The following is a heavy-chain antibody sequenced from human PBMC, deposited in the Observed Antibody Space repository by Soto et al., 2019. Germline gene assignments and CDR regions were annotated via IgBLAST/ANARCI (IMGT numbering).Heavy chain of an antibody. CDR2: ISAHNGNT. CDR1: GYAFTTYG. V-gene: IGHV1-18*01. J-gene: IGHJ4*02. Sequence: QVHLVQSGAEVKKPGASVKVSCKGSGYAFTTYGITWVRQAPGQGLEWMGWISAHNGNTNYAQKLQGRVTVTRDTSTSTAYMELRSLRSDDTGVYYCARGRYGEYWGEGALVTVSS. CDR3: ARGRYGEY. D-gene: IGHD3-10*01.